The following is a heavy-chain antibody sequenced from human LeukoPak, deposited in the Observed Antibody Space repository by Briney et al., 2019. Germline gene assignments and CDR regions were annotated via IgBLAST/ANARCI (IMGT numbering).Heavy chain of an antibody. CDR1: GGSISSGSYY. CDR3: ARDPLYGSGSDY. D-gene: IGHD3-10*01. Sequence: TLSLTCTVSGGSISSGSYYWSWIRQPAGKGLEWIGRIYTSGSTNYNPSLKSRVTISVDTSKNQFSLKLSSVTAADTAVYYCARDPLYGSGSDYWGQGTLVTVSS. CDR2: IYTSGST. J-gene: IGHJ4*02. V-gene: IGHV4-61*02.